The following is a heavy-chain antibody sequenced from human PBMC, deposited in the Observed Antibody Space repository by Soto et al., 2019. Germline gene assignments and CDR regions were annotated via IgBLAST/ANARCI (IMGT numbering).Heavy chain of an antibody. Sequence: PGGSLILSCAASGFTFDDYTMHWVRQAPGKGLEWVSLISWDGGSTYYADSVKGRFTISRDNSKNSLYLQMNSLRTEDTALYYCAKDIMSGYSYGPTLNYGMDVWGQGTTVTVSS. J-gene: IGHJ6*02. CDR2: ISWDGGST. CDR3: AKDIMSGYSYGPTLNYGMDV. D-gene: IGHD5-18*01. CDR1: GFTFDDYT. V-gene: IGHV3-43*01.